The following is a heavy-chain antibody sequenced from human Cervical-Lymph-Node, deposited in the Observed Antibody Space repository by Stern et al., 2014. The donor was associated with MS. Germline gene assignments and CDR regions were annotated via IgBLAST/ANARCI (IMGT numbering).Heavy chain of an antibody. CDR3: ARDKGIFFL. V-gene: IGHV4-59*01. Sequence: QVQLQESGPGLVKPSETLYLTCTVSGGSITNYYWSWIRQPPGKGLEWIGYIYYSGSTNYNPSLKSRVTISVDTAKNQFSLKLSSVTAADTAVYYCARDKGIFFLWGQGTLVTVSS. J-gene: IGHJ4*01. CDR2: IYYSGST. D-gene: IGHD2/OR15-2a*01. CDR1: GGSITNYY.